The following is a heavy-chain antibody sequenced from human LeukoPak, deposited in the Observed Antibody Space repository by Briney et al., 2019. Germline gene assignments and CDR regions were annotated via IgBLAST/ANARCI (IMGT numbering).Heavy chain of an antibody. Sequence: PGGSLRLSCAASGFTFSSYSMNWVRQAPGKGLEWVSSISSSSSYIYYADSVKGRFTISRDNAKNSLYLQMSSLRAEDTAVYYCAREIDASGGSCMFCDGGFDPWGQGTLVTVSS. D-gene: IGHD2-15*01. CDR1: GFTFSSYS. CDR3: AREIDASGGSCMFCDGGFDP. V-gene: IGHV3-21*01. J-gene: IGHJ5*02. CDR2: ISSSSSYI.